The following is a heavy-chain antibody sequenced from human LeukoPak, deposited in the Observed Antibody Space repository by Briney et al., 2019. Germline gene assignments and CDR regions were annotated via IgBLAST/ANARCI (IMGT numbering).Heavy chain of an antibody. V-gene: IGHV4-59*01. D-gene: IGHD6-13*01. CDR3: ARETNAGITAAGVYYFDY. CDR2: IYYSGST. J-gene: IGHJ4*02. CDR1: GGSISSYY. Sequence: PSETLSLTCTVSGGSISSYYWNWIRQPPGKGLEWIGYIYYSGSTSYNPSLKSRVTISVDTSKNQFSLKLSSVTAADTAVYYCARETNAGITAAGVYYFDYWGQGILVTVSS.